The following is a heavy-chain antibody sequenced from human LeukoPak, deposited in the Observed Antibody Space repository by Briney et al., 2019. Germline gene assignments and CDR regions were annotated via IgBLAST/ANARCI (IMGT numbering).Heavy chain of an antibody. CDR2: IYSGGRT. CDR3: ARTVYYGDKDWFDP. J-gene: IGHJ5*02. D-gene: IGHD4-17*01. CDR1: GFTFSSNY. Sequence: GGSLRLSCAASGFTFSSNYMSWVRQAPGKGLEWVSIIYSGGRTYYTDSVTGRFTISRDNSNNTLYLQMNSLRAEDTAVYYCARTVYYGDKDWFDPWGQGTLVTVSS. V-gene: IGHV3-53*01.